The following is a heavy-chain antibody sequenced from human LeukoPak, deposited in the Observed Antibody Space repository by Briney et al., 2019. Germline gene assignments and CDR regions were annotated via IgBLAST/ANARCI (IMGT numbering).Heavy chain of an antibody. CDR2: ISYDGSNK. Sequence: PGGSLRLSCAASGFTFSSYGMHWVRQAPGKGLEWVAVISYDGSNKYYADSVKGRFTISRDNSKNTLYLQMNSLRAEDTAVYYCSVGEWLVYVNYYSMDVWGQGTTVTVSS. J-gene: IGHJ6*02. CDR3: SVGEWLVYVNYYSMDV. D-gene: IGHD6-19*01. V-gene: IGHV3-30*03. CDR1: GFTFSSYG.